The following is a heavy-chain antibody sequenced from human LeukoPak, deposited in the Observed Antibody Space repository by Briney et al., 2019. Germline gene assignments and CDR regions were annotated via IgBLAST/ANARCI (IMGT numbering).Heavy chain of an antibody. CDR2: INPYSGGT. V-gene: IGHV1-2*02. CDR1: GYTFIDYY. CDR3: VRDRTKYCSSTSCPLDY. Sequence: GASVKVSCKASGYTFIDYYIYWVRQAPGQGLEWMGWINPYSGGTNYAQKFQGRVTMTRDTSISTAYMELSRLGSDDTAVYYCVRDRTKYCSSTSCPLDYWGQGTLVTVSS. D-gene: IGHD2-2*01. J-gene: IGHJ4*02.